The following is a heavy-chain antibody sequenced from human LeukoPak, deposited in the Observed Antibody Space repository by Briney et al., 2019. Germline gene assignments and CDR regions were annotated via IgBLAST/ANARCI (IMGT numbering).Heavy chain of an antibody. J-gene: IGHJ4*02. Sequence: GGSLRLSCAASGFTFSSYGMHWVRQAPGKGLEWVAFIRYDGSNKYYADSVKGRFTISRDNSKNTLYLQMNSLRAEDTAVYYCAKDGVSTTGTYESDYWGQGTLVTVSS. D-gene: IGHD1-1*01. V-gene: IGHV3-30*02. CDR3: AKDGVSTTGTYESDY. CDR2: IRYDGSNK. CDR1: GFTFSSYG.